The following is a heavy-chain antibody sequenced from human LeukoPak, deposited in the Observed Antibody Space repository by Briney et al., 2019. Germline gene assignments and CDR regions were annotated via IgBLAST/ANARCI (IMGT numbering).Heavy chain of an antibody. J-gene: IGHJ4*02. V-gene: IGHV4-59*01. CDR2: IYYSGST. CDR1: GGSISSYY. D-gene: IGHD3-10*01. CDR3: ARAPFGELFEYYFDY. Sequence: SETLSLTCTVSGGSISSYYWSWIRQPPGKGLEWIGYIYYSGSTNYNPSLTSRVTISVDTSKNQFSLKLSSVTAADTAVYYCARAPFGELFEYYFDYWGQGTLVTVSS.